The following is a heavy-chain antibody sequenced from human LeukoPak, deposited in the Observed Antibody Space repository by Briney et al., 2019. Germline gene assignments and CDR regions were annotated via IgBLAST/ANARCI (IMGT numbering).Heavy chain of an antibody. J-gene: IGHJ1*01. CDR3: AKSGWFGEYPEYFQH. D-gene: IGHD3-10*01. CDR1: GFTFSSYA. CDR2: ISGSGGST. V-gene: IGHV3-23*01. Sequence: GGSLRLSCATSGFTFSSYAMSWVRQAPGKGLEWVSAISGSGGSTYYADSVKGRFTISRDNSKNTLYLQMNSLRAEDTAVYYCAKSGWFGEYPEYFQHWGQGTLVTVSS.